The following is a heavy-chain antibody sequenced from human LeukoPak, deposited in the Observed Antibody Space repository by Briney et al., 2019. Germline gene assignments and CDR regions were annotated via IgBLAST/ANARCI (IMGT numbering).Heavy chain of an antibody. CDR2: VTGNGGGT. V-gene: IGHV3-64D*08. Sequence: GGSLRLSCSASGFTFSRYTMTWVRQAPGKGLEYVSSVTGNGGGTYYADSVKGRFTISRDNSKNTLYLQMSSLRAEDTAVYYCVRVYSFPDALDIWGQGTMVTVSS. CDR3: VRVYSFPDALDI. J-gene: IGHJ3*02. CDR1: GFTFSRYT. D-gene: IGHD6-13*01.